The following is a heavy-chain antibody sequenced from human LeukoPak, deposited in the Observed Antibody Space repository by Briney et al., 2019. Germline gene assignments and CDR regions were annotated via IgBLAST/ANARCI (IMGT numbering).Heavy chain of an antibody. Sequence: GGSLRLSXAASGFTFSSYSMNWVRQTPGKGLEWLSSISSSSSYIYYADSVKGRFTISRDNAKNSLYLQMNSLRAEDTAVYYCARAVYCGGDCYFPLDIWGQGTMVTVSS. J-gene: IGHJ3*02. V-gene: IGHV3-21*01. CDR2: ISSSSSYI. CDR1: GFTFSSYS. D-gene: IGHD2-21*02. CDR3: ARAVYCGGDCYFPLDI.